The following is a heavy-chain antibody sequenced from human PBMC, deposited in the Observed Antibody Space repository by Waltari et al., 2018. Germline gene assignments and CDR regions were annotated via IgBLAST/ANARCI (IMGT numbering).Heavy chain of an antibody. D-gene: IGHD3-22*01. CDR3: ARDDSLYYYDSSGYFRFDY. CDR1: GGSISSGSYY. V-gene: IGHV4-61*02. CDR2: IYTSGST. Sequence: QVQLQESGPGLVKPSQTLSLTCTVSGGSISSGSYYWSWIRQPAGTGLEWIGRIYTSGSTNYNPSLKSRVTISVDTSKNQFSLKLSSVTAADTAVYYCARDDSLYYYDSSGYFRFDYWGQGTLVTVSS. J-gene: IGHJ4*02.